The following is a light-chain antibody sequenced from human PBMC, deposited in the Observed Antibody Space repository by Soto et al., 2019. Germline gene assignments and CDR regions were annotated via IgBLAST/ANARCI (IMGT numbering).Light chain of an antibody. CDR1: QSISNY. CDR2: DAS. Sequence: EIVLTQSPVTLSLSPGERAILSCRASQSISNYLTWYQQKPGQAPRLLIYDASNRATGIPARFSGSGSGTDFTLTISSLEPEDFALYFCQQYGNPRITFGQGTRLENK. CDR3: QQYGNPRIT. J-gene: IGKJ5*01. V-gene: IGKV3-11*01.